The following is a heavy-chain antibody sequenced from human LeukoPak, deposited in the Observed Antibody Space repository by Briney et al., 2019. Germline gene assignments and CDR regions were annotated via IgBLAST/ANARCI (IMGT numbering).Heavy chain of an antibody. CDR3: AREVEGAAAAGKNRLYYFDY. Sequence: ASVKVSCKASGYTFTSYYMHWVRQAPGQGLEWMGIINPSGGSTSYAQKFQGRVTMTRDMSTSTVYMELSSLRSEDTAVYYCAREVEGAAAAGKNRLYYFDYWGQGTLVTVSS. CDR2: INPSGGST. V-gene: IGHV1-46*01. J-gene: IGHJ4*02. D-gene: IGHD6-13*01. CDR1: GYTFTSYY.